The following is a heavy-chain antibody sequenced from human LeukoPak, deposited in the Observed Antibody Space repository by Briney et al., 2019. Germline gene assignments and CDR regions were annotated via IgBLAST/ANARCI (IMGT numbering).Heavy chain of an antibody. V-gene: IGHV4-30-2*01. CDR2: IYHSGST. J-gene: IGHJ3*02. D-gene: IGHD3-3*01. CDR3: ARGSIFGVVIMAFDI. CDR1: GGSISSGGYS. Sequence: SQTLSLTCAVSGGSISSGGYSWSWVRQPPGKGLEWIGYIYHSGSTYYNPSLKSRVTISVDRSKNQFSLKLSSVTAADTAVYYCARGSIFGVVIMAFDIWGQGTMVTVSS.